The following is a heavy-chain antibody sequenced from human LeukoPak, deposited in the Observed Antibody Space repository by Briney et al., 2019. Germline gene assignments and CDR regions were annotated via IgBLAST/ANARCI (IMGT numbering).Heavy chain of an antibody. V-gene: IGHV4-59*01. Sequence: SETLSLTCTVSGGSISSYYWSWIRQPPGKGLEWIGNIYDSGSTNYNPSLKSRVTISVDTSKSQCSLKLSSVTAADTAVYYCARQSISGSSLSYFDYWGQGTLVNVSS. CDR3: ARQSISGSSLSYFDY. J-gene: IGHJ4*02. CDR1: GGSISSYY. CDR2: IYDSGST. D-gene: IGHD3-22*01.